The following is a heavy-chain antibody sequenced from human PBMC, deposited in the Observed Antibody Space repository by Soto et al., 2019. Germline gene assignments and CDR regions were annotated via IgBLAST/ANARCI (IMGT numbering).Heavy chain of an antibody. D-gene: IGHD6-13*01. CDR2: IWYDGSNK. CDR3: ARDQRQQLDPGWYFDL. J-gene: IGHJ2*01. Sequence: QVQLVESGGGVVQPGRSLRLSCAASGFTFSSYGMHWVRQAPGKGLEWVAVIWYDGSNKYYADSVKSRFTISRDNSKNTLYLQMNSMSAEATAVYYCARDQRQQLDPGWYFDLWGRGTLVTVSS. V-gene: IGHV3-33*01. CDR1: GFTFSSYG.